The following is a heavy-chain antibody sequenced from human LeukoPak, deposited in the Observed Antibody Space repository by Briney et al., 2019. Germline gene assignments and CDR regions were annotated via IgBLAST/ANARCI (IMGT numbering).Heavy chain of an antibody. CDR1: GGSISSGSYY. Sequence: PSQTLSLTCTVSGGSISSGSYYWSWIRQPAGKGLQWIERIYTSGTTNYNPSLKSRVTISVDTSKNQFSLKLSSVTAADTAVYYCARRGWYCSGGSCQIRWLDNWGQGTLVTVSS. J-gene: IGHJ4*02. V-gene: IGHV4-61*02. CDR3: ARRGWYCSGGSCQIRWLDN. CDR2: IYTSGTT. D-gene: IGHD2-15*01.